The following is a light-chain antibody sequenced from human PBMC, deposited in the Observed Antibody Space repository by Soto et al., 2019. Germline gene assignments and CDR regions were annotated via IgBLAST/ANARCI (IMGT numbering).Light chain of an antibody. CDR1: QTTSTF. Sequence: DIQLTQSPSSLSASVGDRVSITCRTSQTTSTFLNWYHHRPGQAPQLLIYSISNLQSGVPSRFSGGGAGTEFPLTISSLQPEDFGSYSCQQTYNLPPTFGGGARVQI. CDR2: SIS. V-gene: IGKV1-39*01. CDR3: QQTYNLPPT. J-gene: IGKJ4*01.